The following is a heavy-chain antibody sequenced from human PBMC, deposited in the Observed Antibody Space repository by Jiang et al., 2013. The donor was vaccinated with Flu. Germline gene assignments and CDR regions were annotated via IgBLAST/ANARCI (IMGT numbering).Heavy chain of an antibody. CDR2: IFSEDDK. V-gene: IGHV2-26*01. Sequence: KPTQTLTLTCTVSGFSLSSSTMGVSWIRQPPGKALEWLAHIFSEDDKSYSSSLKDRLTISEDTSKSQVVLMMTNMDPVDTATYYCARILVATTGLGHPTKAPYYYYGIDVWGQGTTVTVSS. D-gene: IGHD5-12*01. CDR1: GFSLSSSTMG. J-gene: IGHJ6*02. CDR3: ARILVATTGLGHPTKAPYYYYGIDV.